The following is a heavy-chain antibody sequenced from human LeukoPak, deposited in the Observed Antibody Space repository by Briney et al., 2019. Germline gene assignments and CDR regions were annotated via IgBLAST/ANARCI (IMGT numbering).Heavy chain of an antibody. Sequence: ASVKVSCKASGYTFTSYHMHWVRQAPGQGLDWMGIINPSAGITTYAQEFQGRVAMTKDTSTSTVYMELSSLRSEDTAVYYCARSQYITMIVARLYQFDDWGQGTLVTVSS. CDR2: INPSAGIT. CDR3: ARSQYITMIVARLYQFDD. CDR1: GYTFTSYH. D-gene: IGHD3-22*01. V-gene: IGHV1-46*01. J-gene: IGHJ4*02.